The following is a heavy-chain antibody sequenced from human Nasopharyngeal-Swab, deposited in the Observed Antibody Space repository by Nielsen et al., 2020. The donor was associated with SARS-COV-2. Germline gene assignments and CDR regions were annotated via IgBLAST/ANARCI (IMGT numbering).Heavy chain of an antibody. CDR2: IYYSGST. D-gene: IGHD3-16*01. CDR3: ARRVARAPRHEGDYYYGMDV. V-gene: IGHV4-39*01. Sequence: WIRQPPGKGLEWIGSIYYSGSTDYNPSLKSRVTRSVDTSKNQFSLKMSSVTAADTAVYYCARRVARAPRHEGDYYYGMDVWGQGTTVTISS. J-gene: IGHJ6*02.